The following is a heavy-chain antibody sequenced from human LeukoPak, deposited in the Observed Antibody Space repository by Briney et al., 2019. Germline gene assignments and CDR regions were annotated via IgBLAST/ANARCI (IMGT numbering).Heavy chain of an antibody. Sequence: GGALRHSCAASGFTFFSYAMSLVRQAPWRGLEWVSAICGSGGSTYYPDSVRGGVTLSRDNSKNTLYLQMNSLRAEVTAVYYCAKAQGSLVWNVAFNIWGQGTMVTVSS. V-gene: IGHV3-23*01. CDR2: ICGSGGST. CDR3: AKAQGSLVWNVAFNI. CDR1: GFTFFSYA. J-gene: IGHJ3*02. D-gene: IGHD1-1*01.